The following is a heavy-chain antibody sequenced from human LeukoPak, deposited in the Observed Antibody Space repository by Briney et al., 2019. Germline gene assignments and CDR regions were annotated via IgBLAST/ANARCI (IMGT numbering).Heavy chain of an antibody. CDR1: GYTFTSYD. V-gene: IGHV1-8*01. CDR2: MNPNSGNT. Sequence: ASVTVSCTASGYTFTSYDINWVRQATGQGLEWMGWMNPNSGNTGYAQKFQGRVTMTRNTSISTAYMELSSLRSEDTAVYYCARVRLRLEGYYFDYWGQGTLLTVSS. CDR3: ARVRLRLEGYYFDY. J-gene: IGHJ4*02. D-gene: IGHD6-6*01.